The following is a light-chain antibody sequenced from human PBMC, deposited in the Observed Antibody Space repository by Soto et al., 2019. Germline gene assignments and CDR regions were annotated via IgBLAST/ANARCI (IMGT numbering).Light chain of an antibody. Sequence: QSVLTQPPSVSSAPGQRITISCSGSSSNTGKNYVSCYQQVPGTAPKLLIYDNNKRPSGIPDRFSGSKSVTSATLGITGLQTGDEADYYCGTWDNTQNGYVFGTGTKVTVL. CDR1: SSNTGKNY. V-gene: IGLV1-51*01. CDR2: DNN. J-gene: IGLJ1*01. CDR3: GTWDNTQNGYV.